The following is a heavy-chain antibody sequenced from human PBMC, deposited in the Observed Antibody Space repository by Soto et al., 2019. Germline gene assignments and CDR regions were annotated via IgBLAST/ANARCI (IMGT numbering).Heavy chain of an antibody. CDR1: GYTFTSYG. V-gene: IGHV1-18*01. J-gene: IGHJ4*02. D-gene: IGHD6-13*01. CDR3: ARDLGQQLFDY. Sequence: QVQLVQSGAEVKKPGASVKVSCKASGYTFTSYGISWVRQAPGQGLEWMGWISAYNGNTNYAQKLQGRVTMTTDTSTSTADMERRSPRSDDTAVYYCARDLGQQLFDYWGQGTLVTVSS. CDR2: ISAYNGNT.